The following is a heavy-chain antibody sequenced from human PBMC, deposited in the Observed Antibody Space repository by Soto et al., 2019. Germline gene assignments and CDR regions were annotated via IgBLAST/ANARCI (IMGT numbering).Heavy chain of an antibody. Sequence: QVQLVESGGGVVQPGRSLRLSCAASGFTFSSYGMHWVRQAPGKGLEWVAVISYDGSNKYYADSVKGRFTISRDNSKNTLYLQMNSLRAEDTAVYYCAKDLMYGSSSVVDYWGQGTLVTVSS. V-gene: IGHV3-30*18. D-gene: IGHD6-6*01. CDR3: AKDLMYGSSSVVDY. J-gene: IGHJ4*02. CDR2: ISYDGSNK. CDR1: GFTFSSYG.